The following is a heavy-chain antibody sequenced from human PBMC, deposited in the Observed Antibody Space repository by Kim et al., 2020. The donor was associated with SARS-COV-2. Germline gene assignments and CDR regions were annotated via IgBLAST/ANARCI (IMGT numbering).Heavy chain of an antibody. CDR2: ISYEGSKK. CDR3: AKDKSFFRGTFGGESGGVGV. CDR1: GFSFSYFG. Sequence: GGSLRLSCAASGFSFSYFGMHWVRQAPGKGLEWLALISYEGSKKYYADSLKGRFTISRDSSKNTLYLQMNSLRAEDTAVYYCAKDKSFFRGTFGGESGGVGVGRRGNAVTVS. D-gene: IGHD3-16*01. V-gene: IGHV3-30*18. J-gene: IGHJ6*02.